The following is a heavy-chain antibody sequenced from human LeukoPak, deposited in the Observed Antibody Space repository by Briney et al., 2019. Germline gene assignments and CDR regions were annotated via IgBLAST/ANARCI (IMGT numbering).Heavy chain of an antibody. V-gene: IGHV1-18*04. CDR1: GYTFTTYY. D-gene: IGHD4-11*01. J-gene: IGHJ6*02. Sequence: ASVKVSCKASGYTFTTYYVHWVRQAPGQGLEWMGWISAYNGNTNYAQKLQGRVTMTTDTSTSTAYMELRSLRSDDTAVYYCARDPYSNYADMDVWGQGTTVTVSS. CDR3: ARDPYSNYADMDV. CDR2: ISAYNGNT.